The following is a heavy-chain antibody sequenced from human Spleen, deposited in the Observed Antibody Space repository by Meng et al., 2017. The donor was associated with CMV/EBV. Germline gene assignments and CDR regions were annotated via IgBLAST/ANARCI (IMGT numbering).Heavy chain of an antibody. Sequence: QVQLQQWGAGLLKPSETLSLTCAVYGGSFSGYYWSWIRQPPGKGLEWIGEINHSGSTNYNPSLKSRVTISVDTSKNQFSLKLSSVTAADTAVYYCARGLPSWYRHFDYWGQGTLVTVSS. CDR1: GGSFSGYY. CDR3: ARGLPSWYRHFDY. J-gene: IGHJ4*02. D-gene: IGHD6-13*01. V-gene: IGHV4-34*01. CDR2: INHSGST.